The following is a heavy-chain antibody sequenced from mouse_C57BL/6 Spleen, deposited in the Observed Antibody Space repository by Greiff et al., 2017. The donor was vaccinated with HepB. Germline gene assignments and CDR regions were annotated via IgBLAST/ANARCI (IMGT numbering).Heavy chain of an antibody. V-gene: IGHV1-20*01. CDR2: INPYNGDT. CDR1: GYSFTGYF. Sequence: EVQVVESGPELVKPGDSVKISCKASGYSFTGYFMNWVMQSHGKSLEWIGRINPYNGDTFYNQKFKGKATLTVDKSSSTAHMELRSLTSEDSAVYYCARDYGSSYWGYFDYWGQGTTLTVSS. CDR3: ARDYGSSYWGYFDY. D-gene: IGHD1-1*01. J-gene: IGHJ2*01.